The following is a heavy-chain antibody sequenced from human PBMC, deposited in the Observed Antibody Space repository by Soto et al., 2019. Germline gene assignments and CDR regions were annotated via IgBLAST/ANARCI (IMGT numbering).Heavy chain of an antibody. CDR2: IYYSGST. CDR1: GGSVSSGSYY. J-gene: IGHJ5*02. Sequence: QVQLQESGPGLVKPSETLSLTCTVSGGSVSSGSYYWSWIRQPPGKGLVWIGYIYYSGSTNYNPSLTCRVPISVDTSENKFPLTLSAVTAADTAVYYCARVSGYDFWSGYLGRLHPVCFDPWGQGTLVTVSS. CDR3: ARVSGYDFWSGYLGRLHPVCFDP. D-gene: IGHD3-3*01. V-gene: IGHV4-61*01.